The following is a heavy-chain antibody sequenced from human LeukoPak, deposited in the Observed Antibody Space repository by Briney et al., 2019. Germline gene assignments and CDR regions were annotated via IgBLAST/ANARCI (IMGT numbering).Heavy chain of an antibody. CDR1: GGSISSYY. D-gene: IGHD5-18*01. CDR3: ARQAPLQLWPPYFDY. Sequence: SSETLSLTCTVSGGSISSYYWGWIRQPPGKGLEWIGSIYYSGSTYYNPSLKSRVTISVDTSKNQFSLKLSSVTAADTAVYYCARQAPLQLWPPYFDYWGQGTLVTVSS. V-gene: IGHV4-39*01. J-gene: IGHJ4*02. CDR2: IYYSGST.